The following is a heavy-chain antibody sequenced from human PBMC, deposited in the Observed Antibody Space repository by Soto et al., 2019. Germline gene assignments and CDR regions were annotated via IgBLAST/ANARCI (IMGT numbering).Heavy chain of an antibody. V-gene: IGHV1-18*01. CDR3: ASSEAAGLYYYGMDV. J-gene: IGHJ6*02. CDR2: ISAYNGNT. Sequence: ASVKVSCKASGYTFTSYGISWVRQAPGQGLEWMGWISAYNGNTNYAQKLQGRVTMTTDTSTSTAYMELRSLRSDDTAVYYCASSEAAGLYYYGMDVWGQGTTVTVSS. CDR1: GYTFTSYG. D-gene: IGHD6-13*01.